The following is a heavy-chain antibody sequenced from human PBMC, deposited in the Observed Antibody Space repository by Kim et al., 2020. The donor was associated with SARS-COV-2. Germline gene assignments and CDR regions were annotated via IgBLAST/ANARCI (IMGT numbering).Heavy chain of an antibody. D-gene: IGHD3-16*01. CDR2: INYSGNT. V-gene: IGHV4-59*04. CDR1: GGSITDYY. Sequence: SETLSLTCTVSGGSITDYYWSWIRQTPGKGLEWIGYINYSGNTYYNPSLRSRVTMSVDTSQNQFSLNLNSVTAADTAVYYCATLGGGYKDIGYWGQGTLVTVSS. CDR3: ATLGGGYKDIGY. J-gene: IGHJ4*02.